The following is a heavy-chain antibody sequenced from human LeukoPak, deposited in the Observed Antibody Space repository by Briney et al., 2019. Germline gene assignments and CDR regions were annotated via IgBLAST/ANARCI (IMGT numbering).Heavy chain of an antibody. J-gene: IGHJ5*02. CDR3: ARLVSNWFDP. CDR2: ISGSGGST. CDR1: GFTFSSYA. V-gene: IGHV3-23*01. Sequence: GGSLRLSCAASGFTFSSYAMSWVRQAPGKGLEWVSAISGSGGSTYYADSVKGRFTISRDNAKNSLYLQMNSLRAEDTAIYYCARLVSNWFDPWGQGTLVTVSS. D-gene: IGHD1-26*01.